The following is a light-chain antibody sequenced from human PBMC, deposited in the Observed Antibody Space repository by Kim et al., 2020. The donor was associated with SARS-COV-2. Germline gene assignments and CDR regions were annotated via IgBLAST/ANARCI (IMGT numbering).Light chain of an antibody. Sequence: GQSVTFSCSGTASNIGNNPVSWYQQLPGTAPKLLIYGNDERPSRVPDRFSGSKSGTSASLAISGLQSDDEADYYCAAWDDSLNGRMFGGGTQLTVL. CDR2: GND. V-gene: IGLV1-44*01. CDR3: AAWDDSLNGRM. J-gene: IGLJ3*02. CDR1: ASNIGNNP.